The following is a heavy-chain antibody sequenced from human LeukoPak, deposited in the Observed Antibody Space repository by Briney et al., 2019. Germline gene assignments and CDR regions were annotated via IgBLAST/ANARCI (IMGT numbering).Heavy chain of an antibody. CDR3: ARGAENYYLNSPFDY. J-gene: IGHJ4*02. V-gene: IGHV1-69*13. CDR1: GYTFTSYG. Sequence: ASVKVSCKASGYTFTSYGISWVRQAPGQGLEWMGGIIPIFGTANYAQKFQGRVTITADESTSTAYMELSSLRSEDTAVYYCARGAENYYLNSPFDYWGQGTLVTVSS. D-gene: IGHD3-22*01. CDR2: IIPIFGTA.